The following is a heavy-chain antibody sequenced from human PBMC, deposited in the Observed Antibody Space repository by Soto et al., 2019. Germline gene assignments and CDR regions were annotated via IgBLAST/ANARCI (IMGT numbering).Heavy chain of an antibody. V-gene: IGHV4-4*02. D-gene: IGHD5-12*01. Sequence: SETLSLTCDVSGGSITNNNWWSCVRQPPGEGLEWIGEMHHIGSTNYNPSLKSRVTMSVDTSKNQFFLKLNSVTAADTAVYYCTKNSAYALEYWGQGTLVTVS. CDR3: TKNSAYALEY. CDR2: MHHIGST. CDR1: GGSITNNNW. J-gene: IGHJ4*02.